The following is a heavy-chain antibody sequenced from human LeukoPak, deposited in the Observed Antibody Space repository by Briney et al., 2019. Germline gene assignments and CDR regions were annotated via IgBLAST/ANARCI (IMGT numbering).Heavy chain of an antibody. CDR1: GYTFTGYY. V-gene: IGHV1-2*02. D-gene: IGHD5-18*01. CDR3: AREPRGYSYGLDY. CDR2: INPNSGGT. Sequence: ASVNVSCKASGYTFTGYYMHWVRQAPGQGLGWMGWINPNSGGTNYAQKFQGRVTMTRDTSISTAHMELSRLRSDDTAVYYCAREPRGYSYGLDYWGQGTLVTVSS. J-gene: IGHJ4*02.